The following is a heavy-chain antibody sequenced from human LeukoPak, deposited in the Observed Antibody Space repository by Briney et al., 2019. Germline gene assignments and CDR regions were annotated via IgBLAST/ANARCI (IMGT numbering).Heavy chain of an antibody. V-gene: IGHV3-21*01. Sequence: GGTLRLSCAASGFTFRSYGMIWVRQAPGKGLEWVSGISGSGDRTYYADSVKGRFTISRDNAKNSLYLQMNSLRAEDTAVYYCARQGPKEGGASAFDIWGQGTMVTVSS. CDR1: GFTFRSYG. D-gene: IGHD1-26*01. J-gene: IGHJ3*02. CDR3: ARQGPKEGGASAFDI. CDR2: ISGSGDRT.